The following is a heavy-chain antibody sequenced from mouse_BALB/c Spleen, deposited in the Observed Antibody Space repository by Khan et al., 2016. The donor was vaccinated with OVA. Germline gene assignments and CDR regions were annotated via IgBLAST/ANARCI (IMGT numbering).Heavy chain of an antibody. CDR1: GYSITSDYA. J-gene: IGHJ2*01. Sequence: EVKLLESGPGLVKPSQSLSLTYTVTGYSITSDYAWNWIRQFPGNKLEWMGYISYSGRTSYNPSLKSRISITRDTSKNQFFLQLNSVTTEDTATYYCARSVTITTVVATDFDYWGQGTTLTVSS. CDR3: ARSVTITTVVATDFDY. V-gene: IGHV3-2*02. D-gene: IGHD1-1*01. CDR2: ISYSGRT.